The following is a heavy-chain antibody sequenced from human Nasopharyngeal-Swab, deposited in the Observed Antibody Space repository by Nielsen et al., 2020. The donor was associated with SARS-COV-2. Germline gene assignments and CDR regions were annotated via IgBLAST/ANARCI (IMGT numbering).Heavy chain of an antibody. D-gene: IGHD3-3*01. J-gene: IGHJ6*03. V-gene: IGHV3-7*03. Sequence: GGSLRLSCAATGLSFSGYWMTWVRQAPGKGLEWVANIKNDGSGKYYGDSVKGRFTISRDNAKNSLFLQMSTLRAEDTAVYYCAKITADYDFWSHQYYYYMDVWGKGTTVTVSS. CDR1: GLSFSGYW. CDR2: IKNDGSGK. CDR3: AKITADYDFWSHQYYYYMDV.